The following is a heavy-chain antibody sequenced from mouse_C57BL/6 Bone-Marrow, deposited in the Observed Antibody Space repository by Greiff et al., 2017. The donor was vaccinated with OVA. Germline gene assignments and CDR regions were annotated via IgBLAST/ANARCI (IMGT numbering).Heavy chain of an antibody. J-gene: IGHJ4*01. CDR2: IYPRSGNT. CDR3: ARGFITTAYYATDY. CDR1: GYTFTSYG. V-gene: IGHV1-81*01. Sequence: QVQLQQSGAELARPGASVKLSCKASGYTFTSYGISWVKQRTGQGLEWIGEIYPRSGNTYYNEKFKGKATLTADKSSSTAYMELRSLTSEDSAVYFCARGFITTAYYATDYWGQGTSVTVSS. D-gene: IGHD1-1*01.